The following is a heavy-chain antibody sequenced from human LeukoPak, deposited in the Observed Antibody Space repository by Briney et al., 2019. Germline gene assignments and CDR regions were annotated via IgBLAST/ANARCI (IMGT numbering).Heavy chain of an antibody. V-gene: IGHV3-33*01. D-gene: IGHD3-3*01. CDR1: GFTFSSYG. CDR2: IWYDGSNK. CDR3: AREHYDFWSGFYPLDY. Sequence: AGGSLRLSCAASGFTFSSYGMHWVRQAPGKGLEWVAVIWYDGSNKYYADSVKGRFTISRDNSKNTLYLQMNSLRAEDMAVYYCAREHYDFWSGFYPLDYWGQGTLVTVSS. J-gene: IGHJ4*02.